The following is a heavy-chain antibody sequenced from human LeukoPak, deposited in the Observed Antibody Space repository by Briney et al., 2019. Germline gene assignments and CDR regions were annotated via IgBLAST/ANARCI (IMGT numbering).Heavy chain of an antibody. J-gene: IGHJ4*02. CDR3: ARSITMNRGPFGN. V-gene: IGHV3-53*01. D-gene: IGHD3-10*01. CDR2: IYSGGST. Sequence: GGSLRLSCAASGFTVSSSYMNWVRQAPGKGLEWVSIIYSGGSTYYADSVRGRFTISRDNSKNTLFLQMNSLRAEDTAVYYCARSITMNRGPFGNWGQGTLVTVSS. CDR1: GFTVSSSY.